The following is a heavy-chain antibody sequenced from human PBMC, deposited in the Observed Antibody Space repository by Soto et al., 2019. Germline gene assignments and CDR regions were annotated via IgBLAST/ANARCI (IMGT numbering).Heavy chain of an antibody. CDR3: VRDAPSHQSIFDL. D-gene: IGHD2-2*01. J-gene: IGHJ4*02. V-gene: IGHV1-2*02. CDR1: EYSFGDYY. CDR2: INLNDGGT. Sequence: QVQLVQSGTEVKKPGASVKVSCKTSEYSFGDYYLHWVRQAPEQGLEWMGRINLNDGGTNSPRKFQDRLTMTRDTSITTDYMELSRLRSDDTAVYFCVRDAPSHQSIFDLWGPGTLVTVSS.